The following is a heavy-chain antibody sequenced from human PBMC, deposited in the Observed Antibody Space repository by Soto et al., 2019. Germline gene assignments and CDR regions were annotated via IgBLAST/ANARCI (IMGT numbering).Heavy chain of an antibody. J-gene: IGHJ4*02. CDR1: GFTFSSSA. CDR3: ARSAGIQLWSWVDY. CDR2: ISYDGSNK. Sequence: QVQLVESGGGVVQPGRSLRLSCAASGFTFSSSAMHWVRQAPGKGLEWVAVISYDGSNKYYADSVKGRFTISRDNSKNTLYLQMNSLRAEDTAVYYCARSAGIQLWSWVDYWGQGTLVTVSS. D-gene: IGHD5-18*01. V-gene: IGHV3-30-3*01.